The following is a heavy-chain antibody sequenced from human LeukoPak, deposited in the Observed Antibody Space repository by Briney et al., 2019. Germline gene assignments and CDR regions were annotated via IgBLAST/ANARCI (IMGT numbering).Heavy chain of an antibody. V-gene: IGHV3-23*01. CDR2: ISGSGGST. CDR1: GFTFTSYA. Sequence: PGGSLRLSCAASGFTFTSYAIAWVRQPPGKGLEWISTISGSGGSTYYADSVKGRFTISRDNSKNTLYLQMNSLRAEDTAVYYCAKDALGISFWYYFDYWGQGTLVTVSS. CDR3: AKDALGISFWYYFDY. D-gene: IGHD2-2*01. J-gene: IGHJ4*02.